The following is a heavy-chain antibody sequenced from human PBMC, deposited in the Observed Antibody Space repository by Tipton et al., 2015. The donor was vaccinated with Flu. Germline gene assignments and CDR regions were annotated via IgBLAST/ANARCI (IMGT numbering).Heavy chain of an antibody. Sequence: TLSLICTVSGGSISSSSYYWGWIRQPPGKGLEWIGSIYYSGSTYYNPSLKSRVTISVDTSKNQFSLKLSSVTAADTAVYYCASIIAVAGTSRFDYWGQGTLVTVSS. CDR3: ASIIAVAGTSRFDY. CDR2: IYYSGST. J-gene: IGHJ4*02. CDR1: GGSISSSSYY. V-gene: IGHV4-39*01. D-gene: IGHD6-19*01.